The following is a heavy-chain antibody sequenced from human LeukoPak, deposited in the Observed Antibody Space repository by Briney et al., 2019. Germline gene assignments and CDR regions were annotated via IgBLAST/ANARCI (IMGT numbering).Heavy chain of an antibody. J-gene: IGHJ6*03. CDR1: GYTFISYC. V-gene: IGHV1-18*01. D-gene: IGHD4-11*01. CDR2: ISAYNGNT. CDR3: ARDGHSNYYNYYYYMDV. Sequence: ASVKVSCKASGYTFISYCISWVRQAPGQGLEWMGWISAYNGNTNYAQKFQGRVTMTTDTSTSTAYMELRSLRSDDTAVYYCARDGHSNYYNYYYYMDVWGKGTTVTVFS.